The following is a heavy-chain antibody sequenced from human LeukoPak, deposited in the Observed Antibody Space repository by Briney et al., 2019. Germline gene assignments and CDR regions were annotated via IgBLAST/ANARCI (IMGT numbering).Heavy chain of an antibody. J-gene: IGHJ4*02. CDR3: ARDSLSIVGATGDGAYPVGTFDY. D-gene: IGHD1-26*01. CDR2: ISYDGSNK. CDR1: GFTFSSYA. Sequence: PGGSLRLSCAASGFTFSSYAMSGVRQAPGKGLEWVAVISYDGSNKYYADSVKGRFTISRDNSKNTLYLQMNSPRAEDTAVYYCARDSLSIVGATGDGAYPVGTFDYWGQGTLVTVSS. V-gene: IGHV3-30-3*01.